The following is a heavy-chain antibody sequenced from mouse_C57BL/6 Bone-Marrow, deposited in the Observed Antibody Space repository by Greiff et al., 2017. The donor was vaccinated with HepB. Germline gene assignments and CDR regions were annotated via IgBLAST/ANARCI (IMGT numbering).Heavy chain of an antibody. CDR2: IDPSDSYT. V-gene: IGHV1-50*01. Sequence: VQLQQPGAELVKPGASVKLSCKASGYTFTSYWMQWVKQRPGQGLEWIGEIDPSDSYTNYNQKFKGKATLTVDTSSSTAYMQLSSLTSEDSAVYYCAREGLITTVVATSYFDYWGQGTTLTVSS. CDR3: AREGLITTVVATSYFDY. J-gene: IGHJ2*01. CDR1: GYTFTSYW. D-gene: IGHD1-1*01.